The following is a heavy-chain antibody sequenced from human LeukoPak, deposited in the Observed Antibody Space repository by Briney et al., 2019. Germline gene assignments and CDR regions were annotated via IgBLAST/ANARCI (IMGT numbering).Heavy chain of an antibody. CDR1: GVIFRDYS. CDR2: LSGRHGST. Sequence: GGSLRLSCAVSGVIFRDYSMSWVRQARGKGRECVLVLSGRHGSTYYADSVKGLFTLSRHSYKNTLYLQMNSLRDEDTAVYYCAKPGEFFKYFFDYWGQGTLVTVSS. CDR3: AKPGEFFKYFFDY. J-gene: IGHJ4*02. V-gene: IGHV3-23*01. D-gene: IGHD1-14*01.